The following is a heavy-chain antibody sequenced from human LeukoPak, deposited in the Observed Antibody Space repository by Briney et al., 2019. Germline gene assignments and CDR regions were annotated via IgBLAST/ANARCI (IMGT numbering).Heavy chain of an antibody. CDR1: GYTFSSYE. Sequence: SGYTFSSYEMNYIRQAPGKGLERVSYISSSGSTTYYADSVRGRFTISRDNAKNSLYLQMNSLRAEDTAVYFCARGHVPDYWGQGTLVIVSS. CDR3: ARGHVPDY. V-gene: IGHV3-48*03. CDR2: ISSSGSTT. J-gene: IGHJ4*02.